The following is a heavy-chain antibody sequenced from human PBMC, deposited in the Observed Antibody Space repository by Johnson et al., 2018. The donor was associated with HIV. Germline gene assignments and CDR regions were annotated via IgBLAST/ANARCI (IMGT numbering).Heavy chain of an antibody. Sequence: VQLVESGGGLVKPGGSLRLSCAASGFTFSNAWMSWVRQAPGKGLEWVGRIKSNTDGGTTDYAAPVKGRFTISRDDTKNTLYLQMNSLKTEDTALYYCTPHSGSYDFDIWGQGTMVTVSS. CDR3: TPHSGSYDFDI. V-gene: IGHV3-15*01. D-gene: IGHD1-26*01. CDR2: IKSNTDGGTT. CDR1: GFTFSNAW. J-gene: IGHJ3*02.